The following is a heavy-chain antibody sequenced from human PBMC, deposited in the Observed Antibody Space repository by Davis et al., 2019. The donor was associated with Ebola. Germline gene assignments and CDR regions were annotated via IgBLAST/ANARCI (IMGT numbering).Heavy chain of an antibody. D-gene: IGHD2-21*01. V-gene: IGHV3-9*01. CDR3: AKEILWAYGMDV. Sequence: SLKISCAASGFTFDDYAMHWVRQAPGKGLEWVSGISLNSGSIGYADSVKGRFTISRDNAKNSLYLQMNSLRAEDTALYYCAKEILWAYGMDVWGKGTTVTVSS. CDR2: ISLNSGSI. J-gene: IGHJ6*04. CDR1: GFTFDDYA.